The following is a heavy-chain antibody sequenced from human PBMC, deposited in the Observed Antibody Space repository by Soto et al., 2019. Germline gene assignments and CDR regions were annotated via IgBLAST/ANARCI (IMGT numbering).Heavy chain of an antibody. D-gene: IGHD6-19*01. V-gene: IGHV3-23*01. J-gene: IGHJ6*02. CDR3: AKDSGPSAVASHYYGMDV. CDR2: ISGSGGST. Sequence: HPGGSLRLSCAASGFTFSSYAMSWVRQAPGKGLEWVSAISGSGGSTYYADSVKGRFTISRDNSKNTLYLQMNSLRAEDTAVYYCAKDSGPSAVASHYYGMDVWGQGTTVTVSS. CDR1: GFTFSSYA.